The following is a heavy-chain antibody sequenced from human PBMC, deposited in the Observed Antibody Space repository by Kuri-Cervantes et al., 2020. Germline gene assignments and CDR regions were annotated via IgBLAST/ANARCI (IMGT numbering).Heavy chain of an antibody. CDR3: ARERLTMVRGVNAYYFDY. D-gene: IGHD3-10*01. CDR1: GGSVSSGDYY. V-gene: IGHV4-61*08. J-gene: IGHJ4*02. CDR2: IYHSGST. Sequence: ESLKISCTVSGGSVSSGDYYWSWIRQPPGKGLEWIGYIYHSGSTNYNPSLKSRVTISVDTSKNQFSLNLSSVTAADTAVYYCARERLTMVRGVNAYYFDYWGQGTLVTVSS.